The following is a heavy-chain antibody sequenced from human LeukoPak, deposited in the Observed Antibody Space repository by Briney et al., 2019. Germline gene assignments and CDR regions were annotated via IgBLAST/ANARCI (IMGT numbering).Heavy chain of an antibody. CDR3: ARETVGDDYYYGMDV. CDR1: GITLNNYG. D-gene: IGHD4-11*01. V-gene: IGHV3-23*01. J-gene: IGHJ6*02. CDR2: ISDSGGST. Sequence: PGGSLRLSCAVSGITLNNYGMTWVRQAPGKGLEWVAGISDSGGSTKYADSVKGRFTIPRDNSKNTLYLQMNSLRAEDTAVYYCARETVGDDYYYGMDVWGQGTTVTVSS.